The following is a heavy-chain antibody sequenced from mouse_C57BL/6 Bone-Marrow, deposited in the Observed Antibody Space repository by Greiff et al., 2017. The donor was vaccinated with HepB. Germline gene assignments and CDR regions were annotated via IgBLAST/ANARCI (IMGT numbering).Heavy chain of an antibody. J-gene: IGHJ2*01. V-gene: IGHV1-64*01. CDR3: ARGGYVDY. Sequence: QVQLQQPGAELVKPGASVKLSCKASGYTFTSYWMPWVKQRPGQGLEWIGMIHPNSGSTNYNEKFKSKPTLTVDKSSSTAYMQLSSLTSEDSAVYYCARGGYVDYWGQGTTLTVSS. CDR1: GYTFTSYW. CDR2: IHPNSGST.